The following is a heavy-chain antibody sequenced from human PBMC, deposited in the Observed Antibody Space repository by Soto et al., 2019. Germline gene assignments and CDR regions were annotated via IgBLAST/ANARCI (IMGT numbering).Heavy chain of an antibody. D-gene: IGHD4-17*01. J-gene: IGHJ5*02. Sequence: QVQLVQSGAEVKKPGASVKVSCKASGYTFTSYDINWVRQATGQGLEYLGWMNPNSGNTGYVQKFQGRVTMTRDTSVSTAYMERSSLRSEDTAVYFCARGVKYGAYSRWFDPWGQGTLVTVSS. CDR3: ARGVKYGAYSRWFDP. V-gene: IGHV1-8*01. CDR1: GYTFTSYD. CDR2: MNPNSGNT.